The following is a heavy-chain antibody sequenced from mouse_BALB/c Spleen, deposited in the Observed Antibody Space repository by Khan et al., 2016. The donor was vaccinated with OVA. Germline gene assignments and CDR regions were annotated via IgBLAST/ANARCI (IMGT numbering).Heavy chain of an antibody. J-gene: IGHJ3*01. CDR3: IRGGGGNRFAY. Sequence: QVQLKQSGAELVRPGVSVKISCKGSGYTFTDFTMHWVKQSHAKSLEWIGVISTYYGDATYNQKFKGKATMTVDKASSTAYMELARLTSEDSAIYYCIRGGGGNRFAYWGQGTLVTVSA. V-gene: IGHV1S137*01. CDR2: ISTYYGDA. CDR1: GYTFTDFT.